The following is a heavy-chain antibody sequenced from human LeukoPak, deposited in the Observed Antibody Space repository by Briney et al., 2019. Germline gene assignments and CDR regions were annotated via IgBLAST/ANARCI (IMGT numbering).Heavy chain of an antibody. CDR1: GFTFSSYW. CDR2: INAGGSST. V-gene: IGHV3-74*01. Sequence: GGSLRLSCAASGFTFSSYWMHWVRQATGKGLVWVSRINAGGSSTNYADSVKGRFTISRDNAKNTLYLQMNSLRAEDTAVYYCSRDHVAAFDYWGQGTLVTFSS. J-gene: IGHJ4*02. CDR3: SRDHVAAFDY. D-gene: IGHD6-13*01.